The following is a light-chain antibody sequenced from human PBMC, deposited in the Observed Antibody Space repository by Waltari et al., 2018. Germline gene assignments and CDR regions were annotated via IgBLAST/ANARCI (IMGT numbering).Light chain of an antibody. CDR1: SSDVGFYNY. Sequence: QSALTQPASVSGSPGQSITISYTGTSSDVGFYNYVYWYQQQPGKATKLIIYDVFERPSVVSIRFSGSKSGNTASLTISGLRAEDDADYYCNSYTGSSSWVFGGGTKLTVL. CDR2: DVF. J-gene: IGLJ3*02. V-gene: IGLV2-14*01. CDR3: NSYTGSSSWV.